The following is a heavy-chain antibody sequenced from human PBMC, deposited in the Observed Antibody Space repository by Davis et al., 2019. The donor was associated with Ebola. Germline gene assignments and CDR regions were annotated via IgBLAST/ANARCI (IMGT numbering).Heavy chain of an antibody. D-gene: IGHD4-23*01. V-gene: IGHV3-49*02. CDR3: SRDYGGAGDY. CDR2: IRSKAYGGTT. Sequence: QTLSLTCAASAFTFRNNAMSWVRHAPGKGLEWVGFIRSKAYGGTTEYAASVKGRFTISRDDSKSIAYLQMDSLKTEDTAVYYCSRDYGGAGDYWGQGTLVTVSS. J-gene: IGHJ4*02. CDR1: AFTFRNNA.